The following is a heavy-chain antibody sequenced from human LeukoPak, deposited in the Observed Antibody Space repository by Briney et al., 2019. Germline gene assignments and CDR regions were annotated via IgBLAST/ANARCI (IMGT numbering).Heavy chain of an antibody. CDR3: ARGLVVPAAILSDRFNASDI. CDR2: ISSSGSTI. J-gene: IGHJ3*02. CDR1: GFTFSDYY. D-gene: IGHD2-2*02. Sequence: GGSLRLSCAASGFTFSDYYMSWIRQAPGKGLEWVSYISSSGSTIYYADSGKGRFTISRDNAKNSPYLQMNSLRAEDTAVYYCARGLVVPAAILSDRFNASDIWGQGTMVTVSS. V-gene: IGHV3-11*01.